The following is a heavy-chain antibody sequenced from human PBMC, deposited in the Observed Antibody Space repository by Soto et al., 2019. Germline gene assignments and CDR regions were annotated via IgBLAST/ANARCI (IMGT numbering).Heavy chain of an antibody. D-gene: IGHD3-16*01. CDR2: ISAYNGNT. CDR3: ASARRFTEDAFDI. J-gene: IGHJ3*02. Sequence: ASATVSSKAHSCTCNSYGLSLVRPAPGQGLEWMGWISAYNGNTNYAQKLQGRVTMTTDTSTSTAYMELRSLRSDDTAVYYCASARRFTEDAFDIWGQGKMV. CDR1: SCTCNSYG. V-gene: IGHV1-18*04.